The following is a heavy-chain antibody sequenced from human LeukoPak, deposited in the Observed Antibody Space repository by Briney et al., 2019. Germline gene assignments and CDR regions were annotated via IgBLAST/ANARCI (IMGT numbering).Heavy chain of an antibody. D-gene: IGHD3-3*01. CDR1: GGTISSYY. CDR2: IYYSGSN. J-gene: IGHJ5*02. V-gene: IGHV4-59*01. CDR3: ARVFGDYDFWSGSRRANWFDP. Sequence: SETLSLTCTVSGGTISSYYWSWIRQPPGKGLEWIGYIYYSGSNNYTPYLTSRVTVSVDTSKKQFSLKLSSVTAADTAVYYCARVFGDYDFWSGSRRANWFDPWGQGTLVTVSS.